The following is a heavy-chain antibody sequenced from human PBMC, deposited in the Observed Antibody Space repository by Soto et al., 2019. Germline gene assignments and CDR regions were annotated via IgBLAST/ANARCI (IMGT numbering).Heavy chain of an antibody. CDR3: ASSPSLNWFDA. CDR1: GVSISSHY. J-gene: IGHJ5*02. V-gene: IGHV4-59*11. Sequence: LTCNVSGVSISSHYWTWIRQPPGKGLEWIAYIYHSGSVSYNPSLKSRLSISIDRSKMQFSLKLTSVTSSDTGVYYCASSPSLNWFDAWGQGTLVTVSS. CDR2: IYHSGSV.